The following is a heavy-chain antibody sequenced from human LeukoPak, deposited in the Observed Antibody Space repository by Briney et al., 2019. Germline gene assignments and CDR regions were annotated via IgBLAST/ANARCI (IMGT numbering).Heavy chain of an antibody. Sequence: SETLSLTCTVSGGSISSCSYYWSWIRQPAGKGLEWIERIYTSESPNYNPSLKSRVTISVDTSHNQFSLKLSSATAADTAVYYCAGSVTTLAFDIWGQGTMVTVSS. CDR1: GGSISSCSYY. CDR2: IYTSESP. D-gene: IGHD4-11*01. V-gene: IGHV4-61*02. CDR3: AGSVTTLAFDI. J-gene: IGHJ3*02.